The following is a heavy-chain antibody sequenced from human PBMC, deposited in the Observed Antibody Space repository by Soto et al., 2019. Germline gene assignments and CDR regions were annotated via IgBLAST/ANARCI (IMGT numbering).Heavy chain of an antibody. Sequence: PGESLKISCKGSGYRFISYWIGWVRQIPGKGLEWMGIIYPGDSDTRYSPSFQGQVTISADKSISTAYLQWSSLKASDTAMYYCARIPVATTENWFDPWGQGTLVTVSS. CDR2: IYPGDSDT. J-gene: IGHJ5*02. CDR3: ARIPVATTENWFDP. D-gene: IGHD5-12*01. CDR1: GYRFISYW. V-gene: IGHV5-51*01.